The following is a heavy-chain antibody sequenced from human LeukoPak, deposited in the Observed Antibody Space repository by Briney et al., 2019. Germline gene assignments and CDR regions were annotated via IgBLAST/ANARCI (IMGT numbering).Heavy chain of an antibody. CDR1: GGSISSSDYY. Sequence: SETLSLTCTVSGGSISSSDYYWGWIRQPPGKGLEWIGNIYYSGSTYYNPSLKSRVTISVDTSKNQFSLKLSSVTAADTAVYYCARGRWSGNSKWHFQHWGQGTLVTVSS. CDR3: ARGRWSGNSKWHFQH. D-gene: IGHD4-23*01. J-gene: IGHJ1*01. CDR2: IYYSGST. V-gene: IGHV4-39*01.